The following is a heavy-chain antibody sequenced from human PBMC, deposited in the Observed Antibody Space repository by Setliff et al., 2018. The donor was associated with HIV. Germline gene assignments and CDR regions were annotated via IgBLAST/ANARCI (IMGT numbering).Heavy chain of an antibody. CDR1: GASISDGTYY. Sequence: SQTLSLTCAVSGASISDGTYYWSWIRQPAGKGLEWIGHIYIRGGTTNYSPSLKSRVTISLDTSKDQFSLSLSSVTASDTALYYCARSQETSVAATEIWGQGTMVTVSS. V-gene: IGHV4-61*09. CDR3: ARSQETSVAATEI. CDR2: IYIRGGTT. J-gene: IGHJ3*02.